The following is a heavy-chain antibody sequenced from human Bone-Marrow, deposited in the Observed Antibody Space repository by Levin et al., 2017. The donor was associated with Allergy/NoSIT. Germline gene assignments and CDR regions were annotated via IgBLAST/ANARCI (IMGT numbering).Heavy chain of an antibody. D-gene: IGHD4-23*01. V-gene: IGHV4-39*07. CDR1: GGSINNRRYY. CDR3: ASAVTSVVENYFDY. Sequence: PSETLSLTCTVSGGSINNRRYYWGWIRQPPGKGLEWIGSTYYSGSAYYNPSLKSRVILSVDTSKNQFSLKVNSVTAADTAVYFCASAVTSVVENYFDYWGQGTLVTVSS. J-gene: IGHJ4*02. CDR2: TYYSGSA.